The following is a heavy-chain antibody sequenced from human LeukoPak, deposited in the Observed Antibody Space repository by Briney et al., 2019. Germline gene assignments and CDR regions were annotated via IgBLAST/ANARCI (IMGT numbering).Heavy chain of an antibody. CDR1: GFTFSSYA. D-gene: IGHD1-26*01. Sequence: GGSLRLSCAASGFTFSSYAMSWVRQAPGKGLEWVSAISGNGGSTYCADSVKGRFTISRDNSKNTLYLQMNSLRAEDTAVYYCAKDSVDGIVGATSPGYWGQGTLVTVPS. V-gene: IGHV3-23*01. CDR2: ISGNGGST. J-gene: IGHJ4*02. CDR3: AKDSVDGIVGATSPGY.